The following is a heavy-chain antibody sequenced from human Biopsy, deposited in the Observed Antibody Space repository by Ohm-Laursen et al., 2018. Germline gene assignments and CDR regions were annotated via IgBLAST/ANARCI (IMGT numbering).Heavy chain of an antibody. V-gene: IGHV4-59*12. CDR3: ARGEYSSSIFDH. D-gene: IGHD6-6*01. CDR1: GGSMTGYE. Sequence: GTLSLTCRVSGGSMTGYEWSWIRLAPGKGLEWIGYIYYSGGTKYNPSPASRVTFSVDMSKSQFSLKLYSVTAADTAVYYCARGEYSSSIFDHWGQGTLVTVSS. CDR2: IYYSGGT. J-gene: IGHJ4*02.